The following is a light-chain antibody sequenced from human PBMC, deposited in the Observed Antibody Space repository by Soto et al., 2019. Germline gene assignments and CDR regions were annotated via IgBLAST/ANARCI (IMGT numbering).Light chain of an antibody. J-gene: IGKJ1*01. V-gene: IGKV3-15*01. Sequence: EIVMTQSPATLSVSPGERATLSCRASQSVSSDLAWYQQKPGQAPMLLIYGASTRATGMPARFSGSGSGTEFTLTFSSLQSEDFAVYYCQHYTNWPPTFGQGTKVEIK. CDR2: GAS. CDR1: QSVSSD. CDR3: QHYTNWPPT.